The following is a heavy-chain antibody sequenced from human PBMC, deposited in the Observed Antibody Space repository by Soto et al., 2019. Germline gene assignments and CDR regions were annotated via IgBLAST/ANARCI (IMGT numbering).Heavy chain of an antibody. J-gene: IGHJ3*02. Sequence: GGSLGLSYAASGVPFSSYDMHWVRQAPGKGLEWVSFISGSGGSTYYADSVRGRFTISRDKSKNTLYLQMNTLRAEDTAVYYCAKDIVVVPAALDAFDIWGQGTTVTVSS. CDR3: AKDIVVVPAALDAFDI. CDR1: GVPFSSYD. V-gene: IGHV3-23*01. CDR2: ISGSGGST. D-gene: IGHD2-2*01.